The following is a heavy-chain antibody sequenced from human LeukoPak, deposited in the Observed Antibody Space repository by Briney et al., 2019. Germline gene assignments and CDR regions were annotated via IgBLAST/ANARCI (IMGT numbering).Heavy chain of an antibody. Sequence: SGTLSLTCTVSGYSISSGYYWGWIRQPPGKGLEWIGSIYHSGSTYYNPSLKSRVTISVDTSKNQFSLKLSSVTAADTAVYYCARAPGCSSTSCYWVDWFDPWGQGTLVTVSS. J-gene: IGHJ5*02. CDR3: ARAPGCSSTSCYWVDWFDP. CDR1: GYSISSGYY. D-gene: IGHD2-2*01. CDR2: IYHSGST. V-gene: IGHV4-38-2*02.